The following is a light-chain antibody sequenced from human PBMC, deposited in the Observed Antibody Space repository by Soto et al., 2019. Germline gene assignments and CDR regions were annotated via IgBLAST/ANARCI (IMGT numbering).Light chain of an antibody. CDR3: QQTSSAPFT. CDR2: DAA. V-gene: IGKV1-39*01. CDR1: QNINTY. J-gene: IGKJ3*01. Sequence: DIQMTQSPYSLSAAVGDRVTIACRASQNINTYVNWYQQKPGKDPKLLIFDAASLQSGVPSRFSGGGSRTDFNLTLTRLQPEDVATYYCQQTSSAPFTFGPGTKVDI.